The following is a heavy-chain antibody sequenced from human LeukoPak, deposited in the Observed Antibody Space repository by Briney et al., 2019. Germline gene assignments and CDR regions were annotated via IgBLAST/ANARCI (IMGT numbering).Heavy chain of an antibody. J-gene: IGHJ4*02. V-gene: IGHV4-34*01. Sequence: PSETLSLTCAVYGGSFSGFYWSWIRRPPGKGLEWIGEINHSGSTNYNPSLKSRVTISVDTSKNQFSLKLSSVTAADTAVYYCARGVTVTTKPPNSYYFDYWGQGTLVTVSS. CDR3: ARGVTVTTKPPNSYYFDY. CDR1: GGSFSGFY. D-gene: IGHD4-17*01. CDR2: INHSGST.